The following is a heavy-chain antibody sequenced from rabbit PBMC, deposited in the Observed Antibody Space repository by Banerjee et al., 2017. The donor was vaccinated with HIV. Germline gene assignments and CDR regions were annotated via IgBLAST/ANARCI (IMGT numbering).Heavy chain of an antibody. Sequence: QEQLEESGGDLVKPEGSLTLTCTASGFSFSNKYVMCWVRQAPGKGLEWIACINTSSGNTVYASWAKGRFTISKTSSTTVTLQMTSLTAAHTATYFCARDLAGAIGWNFNLWGPGTLVTV. CDR2: INTSSGNT. CDR3: ARDLAGAIGWNFNL. D-gene: IGHD4-1*01. J-gene: IGHJ4*01. CDR1: GFSFSNKYV. V-gene: IGHV1S45*01.